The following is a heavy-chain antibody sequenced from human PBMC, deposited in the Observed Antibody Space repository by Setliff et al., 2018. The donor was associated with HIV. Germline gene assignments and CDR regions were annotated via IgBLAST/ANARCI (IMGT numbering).Heavy chain of an antibody. Sequence: SETLSLTCAVDGGSLRGYYWSWIRQSPGKGLEWIGYIYYSGSTYYNPSLKSRVTISVDTSKNQFSLKLSSVTAADTAVYYCARAEGRLLWFGETRAPDHYYFDYWGQGTLVTVSS. J-gene: IGHJ4*02. CDR3: ARAEGRLLWFGETRAPDHYYFDY. CDR2: IYYSGST. CDR1: GGSLRGYY. V-gene: IGHV4-34*09. D-gene: IGHD3-10*01.